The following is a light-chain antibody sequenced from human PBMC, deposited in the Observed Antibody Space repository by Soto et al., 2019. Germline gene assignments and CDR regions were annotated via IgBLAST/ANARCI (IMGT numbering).Light chain of an antibody. V-gene: IGKV1-17*01. CDR2: AAS. Sequence: DIQMTQFPSSLSASVGDRVTITCRASQGIRNDLGWYQQKPGKAPKRLIYAASSLQSGGQSRFNGSGSGTEYTLAISSLQPEDSATFYCLQHSTYPLTFGQGTKVEIK. CDR3: LQHSTYPLT. J-gene: IGKJ1*01. CDR1: QGIRND.